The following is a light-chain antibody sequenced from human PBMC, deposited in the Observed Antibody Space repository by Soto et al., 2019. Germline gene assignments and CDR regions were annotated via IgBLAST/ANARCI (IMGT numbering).Light chain of an antibody. CDR2: EVS. J-gene: IGLJ2*01. V-gene: IGLV2-14*01. CDR1: SSDIGRYNY. CDR3: TSYTTTSAVI. Sequence: QSVLSQPASVSGSPGQSITISCTGTSSDIGRYNYVSWYQQHPGMAPQLLIYEVSDRPSGVSNRFSGSKSGNTASLTISGLQAEDEADYFCTSYTTTSAVIFGGGTKVNVL.